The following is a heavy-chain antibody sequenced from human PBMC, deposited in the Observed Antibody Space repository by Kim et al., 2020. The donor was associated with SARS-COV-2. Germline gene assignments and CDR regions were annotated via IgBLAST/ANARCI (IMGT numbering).Heavy chain of an antibody. CDR1: GFTFSSYW. CDR2: IKQDGSEK. CDR3: ARGRKGSYYYDSTGYYYGY. Sequence: GGSLRLSCAASGFTFSSYWMSWVRQAPGKGLEWVANIKQDGSEKYYVDSVKGRFTISRDNAKNSLFLQMNSLRAEDTAVYYCARGRKGSYYYDSTGYYYGYWGQGTLVTVSS. J-gene: IGHJ4*02. D-gene: IGHD3-22*01. V-gene: IGHV3-7*01.